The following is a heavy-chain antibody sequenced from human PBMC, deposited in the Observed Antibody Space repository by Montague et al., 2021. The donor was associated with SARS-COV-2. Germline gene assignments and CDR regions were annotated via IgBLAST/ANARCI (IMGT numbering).Heavy chain of an antibody. CDR3: AKHPPKDIVVVVAATQYYFDY. V-gene: IGHV3-66*04. Sequence: SLRLSCAASGFTVSSNYMTWVRQAPGKGLEWISVIYSSGSTFYADSVKGRFTISGDNSKNTLYLQMNSLRAEDTAVYYCAKHPPKDIVVVVAATQYYFDYWGQGTLVTVSS. J-gene: IGHJ4*02. D-gene: IGHD2-15*01. CDR2: IYSSGST. CDR1: GFTVSSNY.